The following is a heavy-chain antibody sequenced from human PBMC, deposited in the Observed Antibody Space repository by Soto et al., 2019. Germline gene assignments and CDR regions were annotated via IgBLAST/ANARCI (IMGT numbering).Heavy chain of an antibody. D-gene: IGHD6-25*01. CDR2: IYYSGST. CDR1: VGSISSGGYY. Sequence: QVQLQESGPGLVKPSQTLSLTCTVSVGSISSGGYYWRWIRQHPGKALEWIGYIYYSGSTYYNPSLKSRVNISVDTSKNQFSLKLSSVTAAATAVYHCATVPIGKAALDSWGQGTLVTVSS. CDR3: ATVPIGKAALDS. V-gene: IGHV4-31*03. J-gene: IGHJ5*01.